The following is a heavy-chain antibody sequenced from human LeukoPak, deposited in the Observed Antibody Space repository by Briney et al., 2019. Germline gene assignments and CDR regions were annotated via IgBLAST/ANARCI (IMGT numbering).Heavy chain of an antibody. Sequence: GGSLRLSCAASGFTFRNYWIHWVRRAPGKGLVWISRIDNDGSDRIYADSVKGRFTISRDNAKNTLYLQMNSLKPEDTAVYYCAKEGTASKPSDLDYWGQGTLVTVSS. CDR3: AKEGTASKPSDLDY. CDR2: IDNDGSDR. J-gene: IGHJ4*02. V-gene: IGHV3-74*01. D-gene: IGHD1/OR15-1a*01. CDR1: GFTFRNYW.